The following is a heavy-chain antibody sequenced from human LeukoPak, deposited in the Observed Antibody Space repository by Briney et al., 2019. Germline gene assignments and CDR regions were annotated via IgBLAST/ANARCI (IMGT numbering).Heavy chain of an antibody. CDR1: GGSISSYY. V-gene: IGHV4-59*01. CDR2: IYYSGST. Sequence: PSETLSLTCTVSGGSISSYYWSWIRQPAGKGLEWIGYIYYSGSTNYNPSLKSRVTISVDTSKNQFSLKLSSVTAADTAVYYCARFGGTYSYGSNDYWGQGTLVTVSS. J-gene: IGHJ4*02. D-gene: IGHD5-18*01. CDR3: ARFGGTYSYGSNDY.